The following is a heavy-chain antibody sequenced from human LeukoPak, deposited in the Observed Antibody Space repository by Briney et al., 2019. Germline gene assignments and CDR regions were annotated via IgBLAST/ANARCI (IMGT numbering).Heavy chain of an antibody. D-gene: IGHD2/OR15-2a*01. CDR3: ARPLDTTFFNAFDI. CDR2: IYYSGIT. J-gene: IGHJ3*02. Sequence: SETLSLTCTVSGGSISTSSYFWGWIRQPSGKGLEWIGSIYYSGITFYNPSLKSRLTISVDTSKNQFSLKLTSVTAADTAVYYCARPLDTTFFNAFDIWGQGTMVTVSS. CDR1: GGSISTSSYF. V-gene: IGHV4-39*01.